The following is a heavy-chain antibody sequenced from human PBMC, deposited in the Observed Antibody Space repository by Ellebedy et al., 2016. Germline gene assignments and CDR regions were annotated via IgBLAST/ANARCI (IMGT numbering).Heavy chain of an antibody. J-gene: IGHJ6*03. D-gene: IGHD4-17*01. CDR2: IHYRGITSYN. CDR3: ARAGFDYGRLYHFYMDV. Sequence: SETLSPTCTLPGSSMSSYSWSWIRQPPGKGLEWIPSIHYRGITSYNNYTPSLPSPVTVPVDTSENQFSLKLSSVTAADTAVYYCARAGFDYGRLYHFYMDVWGKGTTITVSS. CDR1: GSSMSSYS. V-gene: IGHV4-59*01.